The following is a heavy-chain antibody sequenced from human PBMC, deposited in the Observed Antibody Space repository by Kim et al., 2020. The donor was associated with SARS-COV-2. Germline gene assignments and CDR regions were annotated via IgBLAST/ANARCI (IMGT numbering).Heavy chain of an antibody. J-gene: IGHJ5*02. Sequence: SETLSLTCAVYGGSFSGYYWSWIRQPPGKGLEWIGEINHSGSTNYNPSLKSRVTISVDTSKNQFSLKLSSVTAADTAVYYCAKWEYSSSWYGEHNWFDPWGQGTLVTVSS. V-gene: IGHV4-34*01. D-gene: IGHD6-13*01. CDR3: AKWEYSSSWYGEHNWFDP. CDR2: INHSGST. CDR1: GGSFSGYY.